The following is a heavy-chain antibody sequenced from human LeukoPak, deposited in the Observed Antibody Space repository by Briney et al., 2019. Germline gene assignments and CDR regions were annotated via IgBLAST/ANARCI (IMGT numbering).Heavy chain of an antibody. CDR3: ARGLSPGRFQH. CDR1: GGSFSGYY. CDR2: INHSGST. J-gene: IGHJ1*01. V-gene: IGHV4-34*01. Sequence: SETLSLTCAVYGGSFSGYYWSWIRQPPGKGLEWIGEINHSGSTNYNPSLKSRVTISVDTSKNQFSLKLSSVTAADTAVYYCARGLSPGRFQHWGQGTLVTVSS.